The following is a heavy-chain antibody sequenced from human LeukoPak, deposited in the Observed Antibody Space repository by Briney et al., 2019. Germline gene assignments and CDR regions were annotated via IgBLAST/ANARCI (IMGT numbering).Heavy chain of an antibody. CDR1: GGSISSGY. CDR3: ARGIRVATSLLSVGFYFDD. Sequence: PSETLSLTCTVSGGSISSGYWMWLRQPAGKGLEWIGRIYTSGGTRYNPSLRGRVTMSAVTSKNQFSLKLSSVTAADTAVYYCARGIRVATSLLSVGFYFDDWGQRTLVTVSS. D-gene: IGHD5-12*01. J-gene: IGHJ4*02. CDR2: IYTSGGT. V-gene: IGHV4-4*07.